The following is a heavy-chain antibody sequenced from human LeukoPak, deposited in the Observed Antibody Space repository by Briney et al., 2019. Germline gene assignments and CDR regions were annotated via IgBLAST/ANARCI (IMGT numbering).Heavy chain of an antibody. D-gene: IGHD1-26*01. CDR2: IYYSGST. CDR3: ASLVGASMVDY. V-gene: IGHV4-39*01. CDR1: GGSISSSSYY. Sequence: SETLSLTCTVSGGSISSSSYYWGWLRQPPGKGLEWIGSIYYSGSTYYNPSLKSRVTISVDTSKNQFSLKLSSVTAADTAVYYCASLVGASMVDYWGQGTLVTVSS. J-gene: IGHJ4*02.